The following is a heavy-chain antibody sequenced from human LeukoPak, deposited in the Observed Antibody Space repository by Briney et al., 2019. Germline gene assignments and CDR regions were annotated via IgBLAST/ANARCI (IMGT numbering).Heavy chain of an antibody. J-gene: IGHJ6*03. CDR1: GGSFSGYY. V-gene: IGHV4-34*01. CDR2: INHSGST. D-gene: IGHD3-3*01. CDR3: ARIVLRFLEWLPPYYYYYYMDV. Sequence: SETLSLTCAVYGGSFSGYYWSWLRQPPGKGLEWLGEINHSGSTNYNPSLKSRVTISVDTSKNQFSLKLSSVTAADTAVYYCARIVLRFLEWLPPYYYYYYMDVWGKGTTVTVSS.